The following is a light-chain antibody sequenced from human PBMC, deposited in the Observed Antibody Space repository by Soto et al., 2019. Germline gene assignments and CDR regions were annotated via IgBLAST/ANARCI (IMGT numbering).Light chain of an antibody. V-gene: IGLV2-8*01. CDR1: SSDVGSYNY. J-gene: IGLJ2*01. CDR2: EVS. CDR3: SSYAGSNNVV. Sequence: QSALTQPPSASGSPGQSVTISCTGTSSDVGSYNYVSWYQQHPGKAPKLIIYEVSKRPSGVPDRFSGSKSGNTASLTVSGLQAEDEAEYYCSSYAGSNNVVFGGGTKLTVL.